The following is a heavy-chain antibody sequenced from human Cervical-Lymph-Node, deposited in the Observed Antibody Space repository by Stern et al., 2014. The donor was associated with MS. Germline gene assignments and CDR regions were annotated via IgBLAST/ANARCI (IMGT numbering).Heavy chain of an antibody. Sequence: QVQLVQSGGEVKKPGSSGKVSCKASGGTFSSYAISWVRQAPGQGLEWMGGIIPIFGIGNYAQKFQGRVTITAEKSTRTAYMELSSLRSEDTAVYYCARADTPYYYYGMDVWGQGTTVTVFS. J-gene: IGHJ6*02. CDR3: ARADTPYYYYGMDV. D-gene: IGHD2-2*02. CDR1: GGTFSSYA. CDR2: IIPIFGIG. V-gene: IGHV1-69*17.